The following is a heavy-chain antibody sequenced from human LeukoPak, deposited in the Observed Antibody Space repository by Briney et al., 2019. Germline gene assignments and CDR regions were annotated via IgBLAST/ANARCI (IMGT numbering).Heavy chain of an antibody. V-gene: IGHV3-21*01. Sequence: GGSLRLSCAASGFTFSSYSMNWVRQAPGKGLEWVSSISSSSSYIYYADSVKGRFTISRDNAKNSLYLQMNSLRAEDTAVYYCARVAGYSYGYPDYWGQGPLVIVSS. CDR3: ARVAGYSYGYPDY. CDR1: GFTFSSYS. D-gene: IGHD5-18*01. CDR2: ISSSSSYI. J-gene: IGHJ4*02.